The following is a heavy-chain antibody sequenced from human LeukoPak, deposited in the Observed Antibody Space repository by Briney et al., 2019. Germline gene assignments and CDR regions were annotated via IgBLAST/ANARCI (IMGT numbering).Heavy chain of an antibody. D-gene: IGHD2-15*01. CDR3: ARGGFCSGAGCRGSFDY. CDR1: GFTFINYW. J-gene: IGHJ4*02. V-gene: IGHV3-74*01. CDR2: INNDGSTT. Sequence: GGSLRLSCAASGFTFINYWMHWVRQAPGEVLVWVSHINNDGSTTTYADSVKGRFTISRDNAKNTLYLHVNSLRAEDTAVYYCARGGFCSGAGCRGSFDYWGQGSLVTVSS.